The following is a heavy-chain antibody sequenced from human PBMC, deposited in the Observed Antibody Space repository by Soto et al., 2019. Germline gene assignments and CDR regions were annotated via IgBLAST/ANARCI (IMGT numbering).Heavy chain of an antibody. CDR3: ASAAYYDFWSGYSTNNWFDP. J-gene: IGHJ5*02. CDR2: IYYSGST. CDR1: GGSISSGGYY. D-gene: IGHD3-3*01. Sequence: SETLSLTCTVSGGSISSGGYYWSWIRQHPGKGLEWIGYIYYSGSTYYNPSLKSRVTISVDTSKNQFSLKLSSVTAADTAVYYCASAAYYDFWSGYSTNNWFDPWGQGTLVTVSS. V-gene: IGHV4-31*03.